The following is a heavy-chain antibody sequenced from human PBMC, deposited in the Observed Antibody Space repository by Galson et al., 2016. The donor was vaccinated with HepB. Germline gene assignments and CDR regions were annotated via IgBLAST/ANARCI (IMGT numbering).Heavy chain of an antibody. J-gene: IGHJ6*02. CDR3: ARFGGFLGMDV. CDR2: IWYDGSNK. Sequence: SLRLSCAESGFTFSDFGMHWVRQAPGKGLEWVALIWYDGSNKHYADSVKGRFTISRDNSKNTLYLQMNSLTAEDTAVYYCARFGGFLGMDVWGQGTTVTVSS. V-gene: IGHV3-33*01. CDR1: GFTFSDFG. D-gene: IGHD2-15*01.